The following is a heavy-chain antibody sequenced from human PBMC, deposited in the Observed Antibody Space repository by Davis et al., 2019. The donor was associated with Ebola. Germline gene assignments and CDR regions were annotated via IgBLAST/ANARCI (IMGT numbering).Heavy chain of an antibody. V-gene: IGHV3-30-3*01. CDR2: ISYDGSNK. CDR3: TSTVTNGDY. CDR1: GFTFSSYA. Sequence: GGSLRLSCAASGFTFSSYAMHWVRQAPGKGLEWVAVISYDGSNKYYADSVKGRFTISRDNSKNTPYLQMNSLRAEDTAVYYCTSTVTNGDYWGQGTLVTVSS. J-gene: IGHJ4*02. D-gene: IGHD4-17*01.